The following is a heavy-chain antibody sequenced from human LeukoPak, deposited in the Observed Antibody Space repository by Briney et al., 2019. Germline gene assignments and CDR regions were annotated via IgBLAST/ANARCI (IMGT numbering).Heavy chain of an antibody. Sequence: SETLSLTCAVYGGSFSGYYWSWIRQPPGKGLEWIGEINHGGSTNYDPSLKSRVTISVDTSKNQFSLKLSSVTAADTAVYYCARTFTAGYCSSTSCSGEGVYFDYWGQGTLVTVSS. CDR2: INHGGST. D-gene: IGHD2-2*01. CDR1: GGSFSGYY. V-gene: IGHV4-34*01. CDR3: ARTFTAGYCSSTSCSGEGVYFDY. J-gene: IGHJ4*02.